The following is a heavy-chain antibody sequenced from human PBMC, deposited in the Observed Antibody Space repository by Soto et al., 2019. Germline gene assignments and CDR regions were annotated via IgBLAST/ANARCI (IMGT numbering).Heavy chain of an antibody. CDR3: AKDSSRKVVVVLAGVFDV. Sequence: EVRLSQSGGGLVQPGGSLRLSCVASGFSFDVYAMSWVRQAPGKGLEWVSVISGGGSTYYSDSVKGRFTVSRDTSKNTLYLQMDSLRAEDTARYYCAKDSSRKVVVVLAGVFDVRGQGTMVTVSP. V-gene: IGHV3-23*01. D-gene: IGHD2-21*01. CDR2: ISGGGST. CDR1: GFSFDVYA. J-gene: IGHJ3*01.